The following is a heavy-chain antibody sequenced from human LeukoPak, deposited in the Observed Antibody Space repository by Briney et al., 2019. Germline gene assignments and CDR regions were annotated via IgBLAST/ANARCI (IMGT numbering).Heavy chain of an antibody. D-gene: IGHD3-10*01. Sequence: PSETLSLTCTVSGGSISSSSYYWGWIRQPPGKGLEWIGSIYYSGSTYYNPSLKSRVTISVDTSKNQFSLKLSSVTAADTAVYYCARVKVDYYGSGSYFYWGQGTLVTVSS. CDR1: GGSISSSSYY. CDR2: IYYSGST. CDR3: ARVKVDYYGSGSYFY. J-gene: IGHJ4*02. V-gene: IGHV4-39*07.